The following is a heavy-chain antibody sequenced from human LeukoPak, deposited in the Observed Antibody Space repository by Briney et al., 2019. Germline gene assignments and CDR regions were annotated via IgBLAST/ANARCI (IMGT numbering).Heavy chain of an antibody. CDR1: GFTFSSYG. CDR2: ISGSGGST. CDR3: ARAFSGQRGYSYGPDYFDY. V-gene: IGHV3-23*01. J-gene: IGHJ4*02. Sequence: PGGSLRLACAASGFTFSSYGMSWVRQAPGKGLEWVSAISGSGGSTYYADSVKGRFTISRDNSKNTLYLQMNSLRAEDTAVYYCARAFSGQRGYSYGPDYFDYWGQGTLVTVSS. D-gene: IGHD5-18*01.